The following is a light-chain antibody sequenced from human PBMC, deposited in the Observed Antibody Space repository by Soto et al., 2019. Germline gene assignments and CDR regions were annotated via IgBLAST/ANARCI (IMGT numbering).Light chain of an antibody. J-gene: IGLJ1*01. V-gene: IGLV2-23*01. Sequence: QSALTQPASVSGSPGQSITISCTGIVSDVGNFGPVSWYQQHPGQVPKLIIYEGNRRPSGVSSRFSGSKSGNTASLTISGLQSEDEADYYCCSYVGARTYVFGTGTKVTVL. CDR1: VSDVGNFGP. CDR2: EGN. CDR3: CSYVGARTYV.